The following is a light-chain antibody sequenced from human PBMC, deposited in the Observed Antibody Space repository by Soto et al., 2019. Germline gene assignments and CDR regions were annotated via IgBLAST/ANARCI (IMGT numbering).Light chain of an antibody. CDR1: SSTMGSDT. CDR2: SNN. V-gene: IGLV1-44*01. CDR3: AAWDDSQNSWV. Sequence: QSVLTQPPSASGTPGHRVTLSCSGSSSTMGSDTVNWYQQVPGTAPKLLIYSNNQRPSGVPDRISGSKSGTSASLAISGLQSEDEADYYCAAWDDSQNSWVFGGGTQLTVL. J-gene: IGLJ3*02.